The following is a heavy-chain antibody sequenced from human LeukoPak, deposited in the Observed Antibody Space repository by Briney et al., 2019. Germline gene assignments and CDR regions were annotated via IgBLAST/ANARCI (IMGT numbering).Heavy chain of an antibody. D-gene: IGHD3-10*01. CDR3: AREYGSGSDFDY. J-gene: IGHJ4*02. CDR2: ISSSSSYV. V-gene: IGHV3-21*01. Sequence: GGSLRLSCAASGFTFSSYSMNWVRQAPGKGLEWVSSISSSSSYVYYADSVKGRFTISRDNAKNSLYLQMNSLRAEDTAVYYCAREYGSGSDFDYWGQGTLVTVSS. CDR1: GFTFSSYS.